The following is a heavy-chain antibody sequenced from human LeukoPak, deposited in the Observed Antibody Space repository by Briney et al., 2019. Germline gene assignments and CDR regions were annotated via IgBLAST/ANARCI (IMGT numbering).Heavy chain of an antibody. J-gene: IGHJ4*02. CDR1: GFTFSNYA. D-gene: IGHD3-10*01. CDR2: IGSDSGGI. CDR3: AKNSASGSRVFDN. Sequence: GGSLRLSCVASGFTFSNYAMIWVRQARGRGLAWVSAIGSDSGGIQYAESVKGRFTISRDNFNKMLYLQMNNLRPEDTAVYYCAKNSASGSRVFDNWGQGTLVTVSS. V-gene: IGHV3-23*01.